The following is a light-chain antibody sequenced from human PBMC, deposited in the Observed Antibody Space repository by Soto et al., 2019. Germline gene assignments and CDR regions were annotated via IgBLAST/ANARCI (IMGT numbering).Light chain of an antibody. CDR1: QSVSSY. V-gene: IGKV3-11*01. CDR2: DAS. CDR3: QQRSNWPRT. J-gene: IGKJ1*01. Sequence: EIVLTQSPATLSLSPGERATLSCRASQSVSSYLAWYQQKPGQAPRLLNYDASNRATGIPARFSGSGSGTDFTLTISSLEPEDFAVYYWQQRSNWPRTFGQGTKVEIK.